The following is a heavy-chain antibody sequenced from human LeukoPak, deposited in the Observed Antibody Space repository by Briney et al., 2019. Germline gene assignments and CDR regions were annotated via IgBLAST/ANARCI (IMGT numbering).Heavy chain of an antibody. CDR1: GFTFSNYA. CDR2: TSYNGINK. CDR3: AKDPRAVAGNWFDP. J-gene: IGHJ5*02. D-gene: IGHD6-19*01. Sequence: PGGSLRLSCAASGFTFSNYAIHWVRQAPGNGLEWVAITSYNGINKYYADSVKGRFTISRDNSKSTLYLQMNSLRAEDTAVYYCAKDPRAVAGNWFDPWGQGTLVTVSS. V-gene: IGHV3-30-3*01.